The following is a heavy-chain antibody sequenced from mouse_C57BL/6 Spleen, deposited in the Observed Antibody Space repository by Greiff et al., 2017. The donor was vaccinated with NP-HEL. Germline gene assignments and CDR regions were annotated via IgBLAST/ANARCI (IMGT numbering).Heavy chain of an antibody. J-gene: IGHJ3*01. CDR1: GYTFTDYY. CDR3: ARERDITIAP. D-gene: IGHD1-1*02. V-gene: IGHV1-76*01. CDR2: IYPGSGNT. Sequence: VQRVESGAELVRPGASVKLSCKASGYTFTDYYINWVKQRPGQGLEWIARIYPGSGNTYYNEKFKGKATLTAEKSSSTAYMQLSSLTSEDSAVYFCARERDITIAPWGQGTLVTVSA.